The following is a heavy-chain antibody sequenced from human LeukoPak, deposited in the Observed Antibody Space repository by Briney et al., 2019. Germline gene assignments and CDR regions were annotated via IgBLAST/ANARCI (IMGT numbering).Heavy chain of an antibody. V-gene: IGHV4-39*07. Sequence: SETLSLTCTVSGGSISSSNYYWGWIRQPPGKGLEWIGNIYYSGSTNYNPSLKSRVTMSVDTSKNQFSLKLSSVTAADTAVYYCARVSSSWYQDWYFDLWGRGTLVTVSS. CDR2: IYYSGST. D-gene: IGHD6-13*01. J-gene: IGHJ2*01. CDR3: ARVSSSWYQDWYFDL. CDR1: GGSISSSNYY.